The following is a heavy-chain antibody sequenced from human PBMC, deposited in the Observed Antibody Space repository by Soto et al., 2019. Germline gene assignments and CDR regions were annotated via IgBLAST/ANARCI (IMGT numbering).Heavy chain of an antibody. D-gene: IGHD3-22*01. Sequence: QVQLQESGPGLVKPSETLSLTCTVSGGSVSSGSYYWSWIRQPPGKGLEWIGYIYYSGSTNYNPSRKSRVTLAVAAAKNQFSLTLSSVTAADTAVYYCARETVEYYYDSSGYYSGGWFDPWGQGTLVTVSS. CDR1: GGSVSSGSYY. CDR2: IYYSGST. CDR3: ARETVEYYYDSSGYYSGGWFDP. V-gene: IGHV4-61*01. J-gene: IGHJ5*02.